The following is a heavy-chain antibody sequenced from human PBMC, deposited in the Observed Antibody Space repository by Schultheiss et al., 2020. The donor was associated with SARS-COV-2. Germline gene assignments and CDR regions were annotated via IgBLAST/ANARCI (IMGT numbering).Heavy chain of an antibody. CDR1: GYTFTSYY. V-gene: IGHV1-46*01. CDR2: INPSGGST. D-gene: IGHD3-9*01. J-gene: IGHJ6*02. Sequence: ASVKVSCKASGYTFTSYYMHWVRQAPGQGLEWMGIINPSGGSTSYAQKFQGRVTMTRDTSTSTVYMELSSLRSEDTAVYYCARDGPLLRYFDWFRGYYGMDVWGQGTTVTVSS. CDR3: ARDGPLLRYFDWFRGYYGMDV.